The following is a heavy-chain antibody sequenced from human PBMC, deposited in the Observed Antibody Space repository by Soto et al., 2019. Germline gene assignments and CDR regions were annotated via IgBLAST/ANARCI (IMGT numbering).Heavy chain of an antibody. D-gene: IGHD4-4*01. CDR1: SGSISSYY. J-gene: IGHJ6*02. CDR3: ARPSKFYYYYGMTV. Sequence: SETRSVTGSVSSGSISSYYWSWIRQPPGKGLEWNGYIYYSGSTNYNPSLKSRVTMSVDTSKNPICLKLSSETAADTGIYYRARPSKFYYYYGMTVWAQVITFSVSS. V-gene: IGHV4-59*01. CDR2: IYYSGST.